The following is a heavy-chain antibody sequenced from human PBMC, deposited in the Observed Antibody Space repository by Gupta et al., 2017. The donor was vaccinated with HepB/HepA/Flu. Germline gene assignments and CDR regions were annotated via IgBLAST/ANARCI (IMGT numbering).Heavy chain of an antibody. J-gene: IGHJ1*01. CDR2: IYPDDFDT. CDR3: ARHEGKVGVTGYFQE. CDR1: GYNFKKSW. V-gene: IGHV5-51*01. D-gene: IGHD1-26*01. Sequence: EVQLVQSGAEVTQPGESLKISCKTSGYNFKKSWIAWVRQRPGKGLEWMGSIYPDDFDTTYSLAFQGQATISADKSITTAYLHLNSLKAAETAIYYCARHEGKVGVTGYFQEWGQGTLVTVSS.